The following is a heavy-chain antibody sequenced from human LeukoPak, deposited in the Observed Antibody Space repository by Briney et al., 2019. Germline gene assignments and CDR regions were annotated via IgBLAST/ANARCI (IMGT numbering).Heavy chain of an antibody. CDR2: INWNSDII. CDR3: ATSVTGDFVAPFYFFDY. Sequence: PGRSLRLSCAASGFTFHAYAMQWVRQAPGKGLEWVSGINWNSDIIAYADSVKGRFTISRDNARNTLYLQMNSLRAEDTAFYYCATSVTGDFVAPFYFFDYWGRGTLVTVSS. D-gene: IGHD7-27*01. V-gene: IGHV3-9*01. CDR1: GFTFHAYA. J-gene: IGHJ4*02.